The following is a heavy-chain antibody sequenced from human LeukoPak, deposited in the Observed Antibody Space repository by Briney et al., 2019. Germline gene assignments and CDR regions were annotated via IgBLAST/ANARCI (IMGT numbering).Heavy chain of an antibody. CDR1: GGSFSGYY. D-gene: IGHD3-10*01. CDR2: INHSGST. CDR3: ARGISRKYGSGSYYGNWFDP. Sequence: SETLSLTCAVYGGSFSGYYWSWIRQPPGKGLEWIGEINHSGSTNYNPSLKSRVTISVDTSKNQFSLKLSSVTAADTAVYYCARGISRKYGSGSYYGNWFDPWGQGTLVTVSS. J-gene: IGHJ5*02. V-gene: IGHV4-34*01.